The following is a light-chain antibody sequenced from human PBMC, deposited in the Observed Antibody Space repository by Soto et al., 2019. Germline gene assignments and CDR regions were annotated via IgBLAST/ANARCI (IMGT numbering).Light chain of an antibody. CDR3: LQYDNFPI. V-gene: IGKV1-33*01. CDR2: DAS. Sequence: IRMTQSPSSLSASVGDRVTITCQASQDITTSLNWYQQKPGKAPKVLIYDASNLETGVPSRFSGSGSGRRFTFTISSLQPEDFATYYCLQYDNFPIFGQGTKLEI. CDR1: QDITTS. J-gene: IGKJ2*01.